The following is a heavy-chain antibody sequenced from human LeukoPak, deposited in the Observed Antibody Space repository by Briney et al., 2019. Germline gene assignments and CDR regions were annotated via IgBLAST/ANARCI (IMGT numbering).Heavy chain of an antibody. J-gene: IGHJ1*01. CDR1: GGSFSGYY. Sequence: PSETLSLTCAVYGGSFSGYYWSWIRQPPGKGLEWIGEINHSSSTNYNPSLKSRVTISVDTSKNQFSLKLSSVTAADTAVYYCASGDYYDSSGYYYRSRYFQHWGQGTLVTVSS. D-gene: IGHD3-22*01. CDR2: INHSSST. CDR3: ASGDYYDSSGYYYRSRYFQH. V-gene: IGHV4-34*01.